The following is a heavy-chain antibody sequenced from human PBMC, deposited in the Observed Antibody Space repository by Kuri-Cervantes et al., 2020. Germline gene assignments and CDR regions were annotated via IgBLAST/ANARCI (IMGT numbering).Heavy chain of an antibody. D-gene: IGHD6-13*01. V-gene: IGHV3-30*18. CDR2: ISYDGSNK. Sequence: GESLKISCAASGFTFSSYGMHWVRQAPGKGLEWVAVISYDGSNKYYADSVKGRFTISRDNSKNTLYLQMNSLRAEDTAVYYCAKYRGSSSWYVSFDYWGQGTLVTVSS. CDR1: GFTFSSYG. J-gene: IGHJ4*02. CDR3: AKYRGSSSWYVSFDY.